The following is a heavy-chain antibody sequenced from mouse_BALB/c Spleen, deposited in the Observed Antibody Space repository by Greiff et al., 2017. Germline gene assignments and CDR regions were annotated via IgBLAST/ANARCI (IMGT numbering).Heavy chain of an antibody. Sequence: VQLQQSGPELEKPGASVKISCKASGYSFTGYNMNWVKQSHGKSLEWIGYIDPFNGGTSYNQKFKGKATLTVDKSSSTAYMHLSSLTSEDSAVYYCARWAMDYWGQGTSVTVSS. CDR2: IDPFNGGT. V-gene: IGHV1S135*01. J-gene: IGHJ4*01. CDR1: GYSFTGYN. CDR3: ARWAMDY.